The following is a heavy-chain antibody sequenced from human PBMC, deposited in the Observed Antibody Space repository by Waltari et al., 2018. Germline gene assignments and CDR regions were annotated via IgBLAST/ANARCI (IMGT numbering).Heavy chain of an antibody. J-gene: IGHJ5*02. CDR3: ARVVSYYYDSSGLGYWFDP. D-gene: IGHD3-22*01. Sequence: QVQLQESGPGLVKPSETLSLTCTVSGGSISSYYWSWIRQPAGKGLEWIGHIYTNGSTNYNPALKSRVTMSVDTSKNQFSLKLSSVTAADTAVYYCARVVSYYYDSSGLGYWFDPWGQGTLVTVSS. CDR1: GGSISSYY. V-gene: IGHV4-4*07. CDR2: IYTNGST.